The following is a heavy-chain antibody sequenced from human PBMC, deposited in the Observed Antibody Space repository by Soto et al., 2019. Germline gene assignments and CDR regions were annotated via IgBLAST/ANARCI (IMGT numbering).Heavy chain of an antibody. D-gene: IGHD3-16*01. CDR1: GYTFTSYD. Sequence: QVQLVQSGAEVKKPGASVKVSCKASGYTFTSYDINWVRQATGQGLEWMGWMNPNSGNTGYAQKFQGRVTMTRNTSITTAYLELSSLRPEDPAVDYCTRERGRGGANYWGQGTLVTVSS. J-gene: IGHJ4*02. CDR2: MNPNSGNT. CDR3: TRERGRGGANY. V-gene: IGHV1-8*01.